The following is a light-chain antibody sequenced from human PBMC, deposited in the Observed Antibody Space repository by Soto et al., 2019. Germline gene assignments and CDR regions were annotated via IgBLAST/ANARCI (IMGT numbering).Light chain of an antibody. V-gene: IGKV1-5*03. J-gene: IGKJ1*01. CDR3: QQYNNYWT. Sequence: DIQMTQSPSTLSASVGDRVTITCRASQSISTWLAWYQQKAGKAPKLLIYKASSLESGVPSRFSGSGSGTEFTLTISSLQPDDFATYYCQQYNNYWTFGQGTKVEIK. CDR1: QSISTW. CDR2: KAS.